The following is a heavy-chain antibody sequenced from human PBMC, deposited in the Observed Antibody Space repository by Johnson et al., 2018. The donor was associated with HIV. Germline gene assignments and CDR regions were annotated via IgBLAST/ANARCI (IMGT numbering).Heavy chain of an antibody. V-gene: IGHV3-9*01. J-gene: IGHJ3*02. CDR2: ISWNSGSI. D-gene: IGHD6-19*01. CDR3: AKDQRRAVAGHDAFDI. Sequence: VQLVVSGGGLVQPGRSLRLSCAASGFTFDDYAMHWVRQAPGKGLEWVSGISWNSGSIGYADSVKGRFTLSRDNAKNSLYLQMNSLRAEDTALYYCAKDQRRAVAGHDAFDIWGQGTMVTVSS. CDR1: GFTFDDYA.